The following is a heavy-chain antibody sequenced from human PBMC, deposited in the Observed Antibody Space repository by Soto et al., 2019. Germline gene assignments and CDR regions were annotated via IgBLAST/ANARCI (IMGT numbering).Heavy chain of an antibody. CDR2: IFPGDSDT. V-gene: IGHV5-51*01. D-gene: IGHD1-20*01. CDR3: ARRPLRVSITGTFFDY. Sequence: PGESLKISCKGSGYLFSSHWIGWVRQMPGKGLEWMGSIFPGDSDTRYSPSFQGQVTISADKSINTAYLQWSSLKASDTAMYYCARRPLRVSITGTFFDYRGQGTLVTVSS. J-gene: IGHJ4*02. CDR1: GYLFSSHW.